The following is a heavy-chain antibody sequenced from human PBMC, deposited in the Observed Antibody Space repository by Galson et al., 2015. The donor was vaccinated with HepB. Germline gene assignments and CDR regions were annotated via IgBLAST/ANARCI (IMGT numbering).Heavy chain of an antibody. Sequence: SLRLSCAASGFTLSSYAMRWVRQAPGKGLEWVSAISGSGGSTYYADSVKGRFTISRDNSKNTLYLQMNSLRAEDTAVYYCAKDLQLGFLEWLFDDAFDIWGQGTMVTVSS. CDR2: ISGSGGST. J-gene: IGHJ3*02. CDR3: AKDLQLGFLEWLFDDAFDI. CDR1: GFTLSSYA. V-gene: IGHV3-23*01. D-gene: IGHD3-3*01.